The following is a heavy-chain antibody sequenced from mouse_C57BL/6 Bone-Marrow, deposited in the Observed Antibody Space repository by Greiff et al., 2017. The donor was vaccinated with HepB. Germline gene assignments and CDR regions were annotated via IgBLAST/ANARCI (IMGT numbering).Heavy chain of an antibody. J-gene: IGHJ2*01. D-gene: IGHD2-4*01. CDR2: IYIGNGYT. CDR3: ARPSMITTGYYFDY. CDR1: GYTFTSYG. V-gene: IGHV1-58*01. Sequence: EVHLVESGAELVRPGSSVNMSCKTSGYTFTSYGINWVKQRPGQGLEWIGYIYIGNGYTEYNEKFKGKATLTSDTSSSTAYMQLSSLTSEDSAIYFCARPSMITTGYYFDYWGQGTTLTVSS.